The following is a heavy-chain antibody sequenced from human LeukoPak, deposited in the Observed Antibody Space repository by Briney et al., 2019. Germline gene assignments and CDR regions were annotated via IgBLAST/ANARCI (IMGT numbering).Heavy chain of an antibody. CDR1: GYSFTSYW. J-gene: IGHJ4*02. V-gene: IGHV5-51*01. D-gene: IGHD2-2*01. CDR3: ARLGTHCSSTSCYRQIDY. CDR2: IYPGDSDT. Sequence: PGESLKISCKGSGYSFTSYWICWVRQMPGKGLEWMGIIYPGDSDTRYSPSFQGQVTISADKSISTAYLQWSSLKASDTAMYYCARLGTHCSSTSCYRQIDYWGQGTLVTVSS.